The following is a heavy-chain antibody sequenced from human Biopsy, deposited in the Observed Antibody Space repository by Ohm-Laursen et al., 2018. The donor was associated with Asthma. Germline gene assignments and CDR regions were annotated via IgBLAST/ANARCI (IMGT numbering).Heavy chain of an antibody. D-gene: IGHD2-21*01. Sequence: PSETLSLTCSLSSGSGGYMRSGNYYWRWVRQLLGRGLEWIVYIHYSGSAYYNPSLKSRISMSVDMSKKQFSLEVRSVTAADTAVYYCARSVTGSLAYCAGDCSFHLDRWGPGTLVTVSS. V-gene: IGHV4-31*02. J-gene: IGHJ5*02. CDR3: ARSVTGSLAYCAGDCSFHLDR. CDR2: IHYSGSA. CDR1: SGSGGYMRSGNYY.